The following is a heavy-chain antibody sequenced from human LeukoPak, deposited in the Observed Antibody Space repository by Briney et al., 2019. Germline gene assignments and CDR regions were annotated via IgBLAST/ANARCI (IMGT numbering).Heavy chain of an antibody. CDR1: GGSFSGYY. V-gene: IGHV4-34*01. CDR3: ASQHYYDSSGYYVDY. CDR2: INHSGST. D-gene: IGHD3-22*01. J-gene: IGHJ4*02. Sequence: PSETLSLTCAVYGGSFSGYYWSWIRQPPGKGLEWIGEINHSGSTNYNPSLKSRVTISVDTSKNQFSLKLSSVTAADTAVYYCASQHYYDSSGYYVDYWGQGTLVTVSS.